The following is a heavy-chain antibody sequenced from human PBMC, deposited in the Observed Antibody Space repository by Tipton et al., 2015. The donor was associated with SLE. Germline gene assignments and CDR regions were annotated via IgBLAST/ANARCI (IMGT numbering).Heavy chain of an antibody. Sequence: TLSLTCTVSGGSISSSTYSWGWIRQPPGKGLEWIGSIYYSGSTYYNPSLKSRVTISVDTSKNQFSLKLTSVTAADTAVYYCASGYSSAWGYYYGMDVWGQGTTVTVSS. CDR3: ASGYSSAWGYYYGMDV. CDR2: IYYSGST. CDR1: GGSISSSTYS. D-gene: IGHD6-19*01. V-gene: IGHV4-39*01. J-gene: IGHJ6*02.